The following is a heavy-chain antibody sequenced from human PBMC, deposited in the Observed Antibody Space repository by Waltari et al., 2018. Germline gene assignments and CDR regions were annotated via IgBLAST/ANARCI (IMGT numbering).Heavy chain of an antibody. CDR3: ARGGRGGLQSPGDY. Sequence: QVQLVQSGAEVKKPGSSVKVSCKASGGTFSSYAISWVRQAPGQGLEWMGGIIPILGIANYAQKFQGRVTTTADESTSTAYMELSSLRSEDTAVYYCARGGRGGLQSPGDYWGQGTLVTVSS. CDR1: GGTFSSYA. D-gene: IGHD1-26*01. V-gene: IGHV1-69*04. CDR2: IIPILGIA. J-gene: IGHJ4*02.